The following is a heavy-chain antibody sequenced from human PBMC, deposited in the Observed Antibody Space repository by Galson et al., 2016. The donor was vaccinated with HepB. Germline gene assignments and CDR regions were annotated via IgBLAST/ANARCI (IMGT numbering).Heavy chain of an antibody. D-gene: IGHD2/OR15-2a*01. CDR1: GFFFRGSG. V-gene: IGHV3-30*18. CDR2: DSMDGRRK. CDR3: AKRHEYCPPVGCSVDY. J-gene: IGHJ4*02. Sequence: SLRLSCAGSGFFFRGSGMHCVRQAPGKGLEWVAADSMDGRRKFYAAAVRGRFPVSRDNSNNMLFLQMDSLRPDDTAVYYCAKRHEYCPPVGCSVDYWGQGTLVSVSS.